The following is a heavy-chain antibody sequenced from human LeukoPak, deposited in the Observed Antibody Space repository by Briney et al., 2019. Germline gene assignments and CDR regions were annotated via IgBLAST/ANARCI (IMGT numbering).Heavy chain of an antibody. V-gene: IGHV4-39*07. D-gene: IGHD5-24*01. Sequence: SETLSLTCTVSGGSISSSSYYWGWIRQPPGKGLEWIGSIYYSGSTYYNPSLKSRVTISVDTSKNQFSLKLSSVTAADTAVYYCAREEMATIYWGQGTLVTVSS. CDR2: IYYSGST. CDR3: AREEMATIY. J-gene: IGHJ4*02. CDR1: GGSISSSSYY.